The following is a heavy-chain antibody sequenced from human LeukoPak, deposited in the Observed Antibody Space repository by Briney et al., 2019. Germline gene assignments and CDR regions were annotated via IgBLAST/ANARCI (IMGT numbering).Heavy chain of an antibody. Sequence: PGGSLRLSCAASGFTFDDYTMHWVRQAPGKGLEWVSLISWDGGSTYYADSVKGRFTISRDNSKNSLYLQMNSLRTEDTALYYCAKDGIRSGYGSGADYWGQGTLVTVSS. J-gene: IGHJ4*02. V-gene: IGHV3-43*01. CDR2: ISWDGGST. D-gene: IGHD3-10*01. CDR1: GFTFDDYT. CDR3: AKDGIRSGYGSGADY.